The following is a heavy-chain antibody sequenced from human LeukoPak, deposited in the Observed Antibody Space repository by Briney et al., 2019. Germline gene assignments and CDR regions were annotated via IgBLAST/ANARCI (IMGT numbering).Heavy chain of an antibody. Sequence: PSETLSLTCTVSGGSISSGGYYWSWIRQPPGKGLEWIGYIYYSGSTNYNPSLKSRVTISVDTSKNQFSLKLSSVTAADTAVYYCARHENYDFWSGYNWFDPWGQGTLVTVSS. CDR1: GGSISSGGYY. D-gene: IGHD3-3*01. J-gene: IGHJ5*02. V-gene: IGHV4-61*08. CDR3: ARHENYDFWSGYNWFDP. CDR2: IYYSGST.